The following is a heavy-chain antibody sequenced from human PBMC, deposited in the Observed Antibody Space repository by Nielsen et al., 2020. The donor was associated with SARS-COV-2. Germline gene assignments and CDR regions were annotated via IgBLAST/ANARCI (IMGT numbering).Heavy chain of an antibody. CDR2: IDYSGST. Sequence: SDTLSLTCTVSGASINSEGYYWSRLRQNPGKGLLWIVYIDYSGSTYYNTSLRSRASISVDTSKNQFSLRLISVTAADTAVYYCARDDPQRLLHVGWYDPWGRGTLVTVSS. J-gene: IGHJ5*02. D-gene: IGHD1-26*01. CDR1: GASINSEGYY. CDR3: ARDDPQRLLHVGWYDP. V-gene: IGHV4-31*03.